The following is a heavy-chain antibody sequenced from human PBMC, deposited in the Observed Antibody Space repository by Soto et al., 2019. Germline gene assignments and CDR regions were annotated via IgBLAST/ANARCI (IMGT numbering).Heavy chain of an antibody. CDR3: AGDLVGDGAYSLYL. CDR2: FLTTGVT. D-gene: IGHD3-10*01. CDR1: GLGGDT. Sequence: DVHLVESGGGLIQPGGSLGVSCAASGLGGDTLGWFRQAPGKGLEWVALFLTTGVTQYADYVKGRFSVSRDSSPHTQYLQVSSLTVDDTAVCSCAGDLVGDGAYSLYLWDQGVRVSVSS. V-gene: IGHV3-53*01. J-gene: IGHJ4*02.